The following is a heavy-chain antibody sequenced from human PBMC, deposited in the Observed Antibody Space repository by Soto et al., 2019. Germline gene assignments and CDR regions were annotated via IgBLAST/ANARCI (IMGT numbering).Heavy chain of an antibody. CDR3: AKPSLIGSRSPRKVVNYFDY. CDR2: ISGSGGST. J-gene: IGHJ4*02. Sequence: GGSLRLSCAASGFTFSSYAMSCVRQAPGTGLEWVSAISGSGGSTYYADSVKGRFTISRDNSKNTLYLQMNSLRAEDTAVYYCAKPSLIGSRSPRKVVNYFDYWGQGTLVTVSS. V-gene: IGHV3-23*01. CDR1: GFTFSSYA. D-gene: IGHD3-22*01.